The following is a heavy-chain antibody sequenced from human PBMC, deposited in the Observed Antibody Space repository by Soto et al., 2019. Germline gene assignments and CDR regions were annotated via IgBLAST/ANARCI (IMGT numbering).Heavy chain of an antibody. CDR1: GFTFSNYW. CDR3: ASSPTYSPY. CDR2: INTDGIST. Sequence: EVKLVESGGGLVQPGGSLRLSCAASGFTFSNYWMHWVRQAPGKGLVWVSRINTDGISTIYADSVKGRFTISRDNAKNTLYLQMNSLRAEDTAVYFCASSPTYSPYWGQGTLVTVSS. J-gene: IGHJ4*02. D-gene: IGHD2-15*01. V-gene: IGHV3-74*01.